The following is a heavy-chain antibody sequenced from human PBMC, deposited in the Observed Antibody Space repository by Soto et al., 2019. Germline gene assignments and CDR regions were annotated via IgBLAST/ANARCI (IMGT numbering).Heavy chain of an antibody. D-gene: IGHD2-2*01. CDR1: GGTFSSYA. CDR2: IIPIFGTA. V-gene: IGHV1-69*13. Sequence: SVKVSCKASGGTFSSYAISWVRQAPGQGLEWMGGIIPIFGTANYAQKFQGRVTITADESTSTAYMELSSLRSEDTAVYYCARVKVVPAAAYYYYGRDGWGQGTTVAVSS. CDR3: ARVKVVPAAAYYYYGRDG. J-gene: IGHJ6*02.